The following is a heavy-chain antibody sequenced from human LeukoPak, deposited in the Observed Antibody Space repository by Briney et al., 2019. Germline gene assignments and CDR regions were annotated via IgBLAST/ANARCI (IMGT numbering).Heavy chain of an antibody. CDR3: ARAQAEKPDYGDPYY. CDR2: ISAYNGNT. Sequence: ASVKVSCKASGYTFTNYGISWVRQAPGQGLEWMGWISAYNGNTNYAQKLQGRVTMTTDTFTSTAYMELSSLRSEDTAVYYCARAQAEKPDYGDPYYWGQGTLVTVSS. J-gene: IGHJ4*02. D-gene: IGHD4-17*01. V-gene: IGHV1-18*01. CDR1: GYTFTNYG.